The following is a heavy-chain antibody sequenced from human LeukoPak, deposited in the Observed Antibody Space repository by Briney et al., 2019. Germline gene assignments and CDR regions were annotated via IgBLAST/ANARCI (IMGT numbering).Heavy chain of an antibody. J-gene: IGHJ3*02. CDR1: GFTFSDYA. CDR2: ISGDGSGI. V-gene: IGHV3-48*01. CDR3: ARDYIAMLGRNAFDI. Sequence: GGSLRLSCAASGFTFSDYALNWVRQASGKGLEWVSYISGDGSGIYYADSVKGRFIISRDNAKNSLHLQMNNLRAEDTAVYYCARDYIAMLGRNAFDIWGQGTMVTVSS. D-gene: IGHD3-10*02.